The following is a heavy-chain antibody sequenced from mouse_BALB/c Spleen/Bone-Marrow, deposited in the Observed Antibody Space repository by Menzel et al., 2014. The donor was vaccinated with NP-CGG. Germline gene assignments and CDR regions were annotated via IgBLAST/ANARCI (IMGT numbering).Heavy chain of an antibody. J-gene: IGHJ3*01. CDR3: TRQWFAC. CDR2: ILPGSGNT. V-gene: IGHV1-9*01. CDR1: GYTFSSYW. Sequence: LVESGPELMKPGASVKISCKATGYTFSSYWIEWVKQRPGHGLEWIGEILPGSGNTHYNEKFKGKATFTADTSSNTAYMQLSRQTAVDSAVYYCTRQWFACWGQGTLVTVS.